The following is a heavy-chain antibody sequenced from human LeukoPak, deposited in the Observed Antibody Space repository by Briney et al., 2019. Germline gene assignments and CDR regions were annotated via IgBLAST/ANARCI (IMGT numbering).Heavy chain of an antibody. CDR2: IYPGDSDT. V-gene: IGHV5-51*01. J-gene: IGHJ4*02. D-gene: IGHD6-19*01. CDR1: GSIFTSYW. Sequence: GASLQISCKGSGSIFTSYWIGWGRPLPGKGLGGMGIIYPGDSDTRYSPSFQGQVTISADRSISTAYLQWSSLKASDTAMYYCARGSIAVAGAFDYWGQGTLVTVSS. CDR3: ARGSIAVAGAFDY.